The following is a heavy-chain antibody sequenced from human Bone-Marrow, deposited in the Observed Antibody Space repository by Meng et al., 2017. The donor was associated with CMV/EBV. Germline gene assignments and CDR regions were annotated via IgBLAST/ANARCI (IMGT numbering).Heavy chain of an antibody. CDR2: ISPRSSTV. D-gene: IGHD2-15*01. CDR3: ARAMSGGTYNVYFDY. J-gene: IGHJ4*02. V-gene: IGHV3-48*04. Sequence: GESLKISCVASGFDFSSHSMDWVRQAPGRGLEWVSYISPRSSTVDYAETVKGRFTIFRDNAKNSLYLQMNSLRAEDTAVYYCARAMSGGTYNVYFDYWGQGTLVTVSS. CDR1: GFDFSSHS.